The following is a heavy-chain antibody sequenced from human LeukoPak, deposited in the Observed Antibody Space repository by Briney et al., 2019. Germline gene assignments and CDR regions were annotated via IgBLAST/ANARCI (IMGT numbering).Heavy chain of an antibody. Sequence: SETLSLTCIVSGGSISSTSYYWGWIRQPPGKGLEWIGSIYYSGSTYYNPSLKSRVTICIDTSKNQFSLKVTSVTATDTAVYYCARRRSGQLYDNWGQGTLVTVSS. CDR3: ARRRSGQLYDN. CDR2: IYYSGST. V-gene: IGHV4-39*01. CDR1: GGSISSTSYY. D-gene: IGHD6-6*01. J-gene: IGHJ4*02.